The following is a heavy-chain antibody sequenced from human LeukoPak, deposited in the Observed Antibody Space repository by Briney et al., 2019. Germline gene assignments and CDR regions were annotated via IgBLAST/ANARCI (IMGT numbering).Heavy chain of an antibody. CDR1: GDSVKNHY. CDR3: TARIVGVPFDY. J-gene: IGHJ4*02. D-gene: IGHD1-26*01. V-gene: IGHV4-4*07. CDR2: IYTSGHT. Sequence: SETLSLNCTVSGDSVKNHYWSWIRQPAGKGLEWIGRIYTSGHTKYNPSLESRVTMSVDMSRNQISLRLSSVTAADTAVYYCTARIVGVPFDYWGQGTLVTASS.